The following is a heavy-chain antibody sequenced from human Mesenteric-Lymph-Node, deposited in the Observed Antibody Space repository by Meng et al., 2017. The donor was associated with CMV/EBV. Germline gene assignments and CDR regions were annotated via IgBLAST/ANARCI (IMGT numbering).Heavy chain of an antibody. V-gene: IGHV1-69*05. CDR3: VRGGGWTVGTMDP. D-gene: IGHD5-12*01. CDR2: IIPIFGTP. Sequence: SVKVSCKASGGTFGNYAIGWVRQAPGQGLEWMGGIIPIFGTPNYAQRFQGRVTISTDESTSTAYMELSSLRSEDTAVYYCVRGGGWTVGTMDPWGQGTLVTVSS. J-gene: IGHJ5*02. CDR1: GGTFGNYA.